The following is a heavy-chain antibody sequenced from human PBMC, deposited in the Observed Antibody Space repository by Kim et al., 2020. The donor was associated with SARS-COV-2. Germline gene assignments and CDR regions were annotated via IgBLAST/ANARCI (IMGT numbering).Heavy chain of an antibody. D-gene: IGHD2-21*02. J-gene: IGHJ4*02. CDR1: GGSISSSSYY. CDR2: IYYSGST. V-gene: IGHV4-39*01. Sequence: SETLSLTCTVSGGSISSSSYYWGWIRQPPGKGLEWIGSIYYSGSTYYNPSLKSRVTISVDTSKNQFSLKLSSVTAADTAVYYCARRGIGGDDYWGQGTLVTVSS. CDR3: ARRGIGGDDY.